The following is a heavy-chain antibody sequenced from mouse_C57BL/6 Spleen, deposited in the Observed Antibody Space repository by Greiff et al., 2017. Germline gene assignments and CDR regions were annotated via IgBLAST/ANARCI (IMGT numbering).Heavy chain of an antibody. J-gene: IGHJ2*01. CDR3: ARYGYYFDY. CDR1: GYAFSSYW. CDR2: IYPGDGDT. Sequence: VQLQQSGAELVKPGASVKISCKASGYAFSSYWMNWVQQRPGKGLEWIGQIYPGDGDTNYNGKFKGKATLTADKSSSTAYMLLSSLTSEDSAVYFCARYGYYFDYWGQGTTLTVSS. V-gene: IGHV1-80*01. D-gene: IGHD1-1*01.